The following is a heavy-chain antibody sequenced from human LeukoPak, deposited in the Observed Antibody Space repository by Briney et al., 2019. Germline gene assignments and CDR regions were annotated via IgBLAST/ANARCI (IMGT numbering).Heavy chain of an antibody. CDR2: ISGSGGNT. Sequence: GGSLRLSCAGSGFTFSSYAMSWVRQAPGKGLEWVSGISGSGGNTYYADSVKGRFTISRDNSKNTLHLQMKSLRAEDTAVYYCAKDCDSKHYYDLSPVHFQHWGQGTLVTVSS. D-gene: IGHD3-3*01. V-gene: IGHV3-23*01. J-gene: IGHJ1*01. CDR3: AKDCDSKHYYDLSPVHFQH. CDR1: GFTFSSYA.